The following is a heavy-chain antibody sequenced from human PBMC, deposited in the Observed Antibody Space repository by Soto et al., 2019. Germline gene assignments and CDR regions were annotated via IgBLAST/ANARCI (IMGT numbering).Heavy chain of an antibody. J-gene: IGHJ4*02. CDR3: ARDPGYSTGCFDY. V-gene: IGHV4-31*03. Sequence: QVQLQESGPGLVKPSQTLSLTCTVSGGSISSGGYYWSWIRQHPGKGLEWIGYIYYSGSTYYNPSLKSRVTISVDTSNNQFSLKLITVTAADTAVYYCARDPGYSTGCFDYWGQGTLVTVSS. D-gene: IGHD6-19*01. CDR1: GGSISSGGYY. CDR2: IYYSGST.